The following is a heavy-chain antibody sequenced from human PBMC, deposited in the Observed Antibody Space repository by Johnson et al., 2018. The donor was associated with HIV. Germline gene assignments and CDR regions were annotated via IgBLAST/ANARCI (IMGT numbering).Heavy chain of an antibody. D-gene: IGHD6-13*01. CDR3: AKGKQLSQDAFDI. J-gene: IGHJ3*02. V-gene: IGHV3-30*02. Sequence: QVQLVESGGGVVRPGGSLRLSCAASGFTFSSYGMHWVRQAPGKGLEWVAFIRYDGSNKYYADSVKGRFTISRDNSKNKLYLQMNSLRAEDTAVYYCAKGKQLSQDAFDIWGQGTMVTVSS. CDR2: IRYDGSNK. CDR1: GFTFSSYG.